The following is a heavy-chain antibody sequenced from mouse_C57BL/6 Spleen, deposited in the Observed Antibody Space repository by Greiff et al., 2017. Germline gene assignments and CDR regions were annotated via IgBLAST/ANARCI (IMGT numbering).Heavy chain of an antibody. J-gene: IGHJ2*01. CDR1: GFTFPSYW. CDR3: ARPDSSGGYFDY. CDR2: IDPSASYT. D-gene: IGHD3-2*02. Sequence: QVQLQQPGAELVMPGASVKLSCKASGFTFPSYWMHWVKQRPGQGLEWIGEIDPSASYTNYNQKFKGKSTLTVDKSTSTAYMQLNSLTSEDSAVYYCARPDSSGGYFDYWGQGTTLTVSS. V-gene: IGHV1-69*01.